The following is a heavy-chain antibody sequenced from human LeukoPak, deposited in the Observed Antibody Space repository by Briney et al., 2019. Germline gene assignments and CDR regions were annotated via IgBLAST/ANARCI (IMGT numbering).Heavy chain of an antibody. D-gene: IGHD3-9*01. J-gene: IGHJ4*02. CDR2: INPSGGST. CDR3: ARGSRPVYNLLTGKRYFDY. V-gene: IGHV1-46*01. CDR1: GYTFTTYY. Sequence: VASVKVSCTASGYTFTTYYVHLVRQAPGQGLEWMGIINPSGGSTTYAQKFRGRLTMTRDMSTSTVYMELSSLRSEDTAVYYCARGSRPVYNLLTGKRYFDYWGQGTLLAVSS.